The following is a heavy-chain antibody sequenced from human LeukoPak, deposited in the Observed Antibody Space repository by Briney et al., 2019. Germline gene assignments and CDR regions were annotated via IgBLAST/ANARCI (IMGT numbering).Heavy chain of an antibody. D-gene: IGHD3-22*01. CDR3: ARRLYYDTAGSPFDL. CDR1: GFTFRSYW. CDR2: IHGDGGDT. Sequence: GGSLRLSCAASGFTFRSYWMSWIRQSPGKELLWVSRIHGDGGDTSYADSVKGRFTISRDNDKNTLYLQMDGLTAEDTAVYYCARRLYYDTAGSPFDLWGQGTLVIVSS. J-gene: IGHJ4*02. V-gene: IGHV3-74*01.